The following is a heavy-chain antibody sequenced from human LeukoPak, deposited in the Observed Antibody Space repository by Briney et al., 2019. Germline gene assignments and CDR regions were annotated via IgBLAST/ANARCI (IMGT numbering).Heavy chain of an antibody. CDR2: TYYRSKWYN. Sequence: SQTLSLTCAISGDSVSSNSAAWNWIRQSPSRGLEWLGRTYYRSKWYNDYAVSVKSRITINPDTSKNQFSLQLNSVTPEDTAVYYCAREGSYSSSWYLSPLSYYYMDVWGKGTTVTISS. J-gene: IGHJ6*03. V-gene: IGHV6-1*01. CDR1: GDSVSSNSAA. D-gene: IGHD6-13*01. CDR3: AREGSYSSSWYLSPLSYYYMDV.